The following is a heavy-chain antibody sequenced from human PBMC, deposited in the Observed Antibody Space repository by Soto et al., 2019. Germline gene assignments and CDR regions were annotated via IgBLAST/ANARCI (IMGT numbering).Heavy chain of an antibody. CDR1: GYTSTNYG. D-gene: IGHD2-2*01. V-gene: IGHV1-3*01. CDR3: AIVILVIPRPKGLAY. J-gene: IGHJ4*02. Sequence: ASVKVSCKASGYTSTNYGMHWVRQAPGQRLEWMGWINAGSGNTKYSQKFQGRITITRDTSASTVYMELSSLRSEDTAVYYCAIVILVIPRPKGLAYWGRRALVPVSS. CDR2: INAGSGNT.